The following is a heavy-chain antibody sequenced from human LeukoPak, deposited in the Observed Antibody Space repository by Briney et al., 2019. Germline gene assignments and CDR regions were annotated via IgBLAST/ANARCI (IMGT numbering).Heavy chain of an antibody. D-gene: IGHD2-2*01. J-gene: IGHJ4*02. Sequence: ASVKVSCTASGYTFTSYGISWVRQAPGQGLEWMGWISAYNGNTNYAQKLQGRVTMTTDTSTSTAYMELRSLRSDDTAVYYCARGGKGPMTAAANPFDYWGQGTLVTVSS. V-gene: IGHV1-18*01. CDR2: ISAYNGNT. CDR3: ARGGKGPMTAAANPFDY. CDR1: GYTFTSYG.